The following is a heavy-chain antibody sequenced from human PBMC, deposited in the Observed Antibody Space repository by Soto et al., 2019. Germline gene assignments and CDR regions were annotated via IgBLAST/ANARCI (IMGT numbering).Heavy chain of an antibody. CDR3: AKDMRDGYNYRPFDS. V-gene: IGHV3-9*01. CDR2: ISWNSGII. Sequence: PGGSLRLSCAASGFTFDDYAMHWVRQAPGKGLEWVSGISWNSGIIGYADSVKGRFTISRDNAKNSLYLQMNNLRAEDTALYYCAKDMRDGYNYRPFDSWGKGTLVTVSS. J-gene: IGHJ4*02. D-gene: IGHD5-12*01. CDR1: GFTFDDYA.